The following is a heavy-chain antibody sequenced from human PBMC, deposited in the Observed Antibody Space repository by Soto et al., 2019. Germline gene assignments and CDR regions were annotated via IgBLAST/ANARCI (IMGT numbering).Heavy chain of an antibody. Sequence: QVQLVQSGAEVKKPGASVKVSCKASGYTFSDYYIHWVRQAPGQGLEWMGWTNPKSGATNYAQKFQAWVNMTRDTSISTVYMELNRLRPYDTAVYYCARDATWGRAFYDGMDVGGEWTTVTVTS. CDR2: TNPKSGAT. V-gene: IGHV1-2*04. CDR1: GYTFSDYY. J-gene: IGHJ6*04. D-gene: IGHD7-27*01. CDR3: ARDATWGRAFYDGMDV.